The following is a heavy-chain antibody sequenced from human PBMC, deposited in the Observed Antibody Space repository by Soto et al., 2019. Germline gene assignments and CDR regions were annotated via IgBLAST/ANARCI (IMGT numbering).Heavy chain of an antibody. D-gene: IGHD6-19*01. CDR3: ARAGPKGSGWSGWFDP. J-gene: IGHJ5*02. Sequence: AKPSSEVRRVTITGISMRWAHHDKRKGLEWMGGFDPEDGEAIYAQKFQGRVTMTEDTSTSTAYMELRSLRSDDTAVYYCARAGPKGSGWSGWFDPWGQGTLVTVSS. CDR1: RVTITGIS. V-gene: IGHV1-24*01. CDR2: FDPEDGEA.